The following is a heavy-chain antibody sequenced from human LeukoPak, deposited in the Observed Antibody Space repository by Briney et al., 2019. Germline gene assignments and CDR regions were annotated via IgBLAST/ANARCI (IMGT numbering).Heavy chain of an antibody. D-gene: IGHD3/OR15-3a*01. Sequence: SETLSLTCTVSGGSISSYYWSWIRQPPGKGLEWIGYIYYSGSTNYNPSLKSRVTISVDTSKNQFSLKLSSVTAADTAVYYCARVPRGGWTYYFDYWGQGTLVTVSS. V-gene: IGHV4-59*01. CDR3: ARVPRGGWTYYFDY. J-gene: IGHJ4*02. CDR2: IYYSGST. CDR1: GGSISSYY.